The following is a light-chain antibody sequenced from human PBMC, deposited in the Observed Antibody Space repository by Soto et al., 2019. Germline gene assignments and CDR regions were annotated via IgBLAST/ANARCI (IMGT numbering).Light chain of an antibody. V-gene: IGLV2-14*01. J-gene: IGLJ1*01. Sequence: QSVLTQPASVSGSPGQSITISCAGTNSDVGGYKYVSWYQQNPGKAPKLIIYEVSSRPSGVSNRFSGSKSGNTASLTISGLQAEDEADYYCSSYTSASTLYVIGSGTKLTVL. CDR3: SSYTSASTLYV. CDR2: EVS. CDR1: NSDVGGYKY.